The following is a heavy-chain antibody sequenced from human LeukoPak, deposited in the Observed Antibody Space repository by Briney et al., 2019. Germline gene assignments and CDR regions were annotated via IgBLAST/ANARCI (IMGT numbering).Heavy chain of an antibody. CDR1: GYTFTGYY. V-gene: IGHV1-2*02. D-gene: IGHD5-18*01. CDR2: INPNSGGT. CDR3: ARGSGYSYAKRRYYYYMDV. J-gene: IGHJ6*03. Sequence: ASVKVSCKASGYTFTGYYIHWVRQAPGQGLEWMGWINPNSGGTNYAQKFQGRVTMTSDTSISTAYMELSRLRSDDTAVYYCARGSGYSYAKRRYYYYMDVWGKGTTVTVSS.